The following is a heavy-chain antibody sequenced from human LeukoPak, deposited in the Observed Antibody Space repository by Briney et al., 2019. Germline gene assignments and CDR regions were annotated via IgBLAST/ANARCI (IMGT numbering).Heavy chain of an antibody. CDR3: AKAKTTVTFDY. Sequence: GGSLRLSCAASGFTFSSYSMNWVRQAPGKGLEWVSSISSSSSYIYYADSVKGRFAISRDNAKNSLYLQMNSLRAEDTAVYYCAKAKTTVTFDYWGQGTLVTVSS. CDR2: ISSSSSYI. V-gene: IGHV3-21*01. J-gene: IGHJ4*02. D-gene: IGHD4-17*01. CDR1: GFTFSSYS.